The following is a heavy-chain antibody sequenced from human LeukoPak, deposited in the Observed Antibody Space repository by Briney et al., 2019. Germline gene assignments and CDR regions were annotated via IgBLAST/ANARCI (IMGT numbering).Heavy chain of an antibody. J-gene: IGHJ6*03. D-gene: IGHD1-14*01. Sequence: SETLSLTCTVSGDSISRYYWSWIRQSPGKGLEWIGYYGGRTTYNPSLTSRVTMSVDTSKNQFSLKLTSVTAADTAVYYCARYDHAPSYYYYYMDVWGKGTTVTVPS. CDR2: YYGGRT. CDR3: ARYDHAPSYYYYYMDV. CDR1: GDSISRYY. V-gene: IGHV4-59*01.